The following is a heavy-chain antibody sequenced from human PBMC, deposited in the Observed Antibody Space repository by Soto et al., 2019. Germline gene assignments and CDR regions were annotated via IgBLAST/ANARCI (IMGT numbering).Heavy chain of an antibody. D-gene: IGHD2-2*01. J-gene: IGHJ3*02. Sequence: GASVKVSCKASGYTFTSYDINWVRQATGQGLEWMGWMNPNSGNTGYAQKFQGRVTMTRNTSISTAYMELSSLRSEDTAVYYCARGRGYCSSTSCRHAFDIWGAGTMVTV. CDR2: MNPNSGNT. CDR1: GYTFTSYD. CDR3: ARGRGYCSSTSCRHAFDI. V-gene: IGHV1-8*01.